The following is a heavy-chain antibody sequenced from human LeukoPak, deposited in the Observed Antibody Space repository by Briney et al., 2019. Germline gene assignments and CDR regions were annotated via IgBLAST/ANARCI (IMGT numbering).Heavy chain of an antibody. V-gene: IGHV3-30*02. CDR2: IRYDGSNK. Sequence: PGGSLRLSCAASGFTFSSYGMHWVRQAPGKGLEWVAFIRYDGSNKYYADSVKGRFTISRDNSKNTLYLQMNSLRAEDTAVYYCARDRFFGVVIKHHYYYYMDVWGKGTTVTVSS. CDR1: GFTFSSYG. CDR3: ARDRFFGVVIKHHYYYYMDV. J-gene: IGHJ6*03. D-gene: IGHD3-3*01.